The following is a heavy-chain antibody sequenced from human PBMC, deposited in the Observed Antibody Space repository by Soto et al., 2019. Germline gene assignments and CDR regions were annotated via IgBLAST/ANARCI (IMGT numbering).Heavy chain of an antibody. J-gene: IGHJ6*02. CDR3: ARGTYCSGGSCYSRDYYYYYGMDV. Sequence: QVQLVESGGGVVQPGRSLRLSCAASGFTFSSYAMHWVRQAPGKGLEWVAVISYDGSNKYYADSVKGRFTISRDNSKNTLYLQMNSLRAEDTAVYYCARGTYCSGGSCYSRDYYYYYGMDVWGQGTTVTVSS. CDR1: GFTFSSYA. D-gene: IGHD2-15*01. V-gene: IGHV3-30-3*01. CDR2: ISYDGSNK.